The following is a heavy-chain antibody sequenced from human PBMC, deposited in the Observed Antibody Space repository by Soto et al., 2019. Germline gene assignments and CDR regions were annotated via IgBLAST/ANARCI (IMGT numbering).Heavy chain of an antibody. J-gene: IGHJ4*02. Sequence: EVQLVESGGGLVQPGRSLRLSCAASGFTFDDYAMHWVRQAPGKGLEWVSGISWNSGSIGYADSVKGQFTISRDNAKNSLYLQMNSLRAEDTALYYCAKDSANWNYLDYWGQGTLVTVSS. D-gene: IGHD1-20*01. V-gene: IGHV3-9*01. CDR1: GFTFDDYA. CDR2: ISWNSGSI. CDR3: AKDSANWNYLDY.